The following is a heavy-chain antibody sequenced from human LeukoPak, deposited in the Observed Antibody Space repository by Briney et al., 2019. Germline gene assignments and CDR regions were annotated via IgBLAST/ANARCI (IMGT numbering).Heavy chain of an antibody. CDR3: AKGAVTATTFSDY. V-gene: IGHV3-23*01. CDR1: GFTFSSYA. CDR2: ISGSGGTT. J-gene: IGHJ4*02. Sequence: GGSLRLSSAASGFTFSSYAMSWLRQAPEKGLEWVSAISGSGGTTYYADSVKGRFTISRDNSKNTLYLQMNSLRAEDTAVYYCAKGAVTATTFSDYWGQGTLVTVSS. D-gene: IGHD6-25*01.